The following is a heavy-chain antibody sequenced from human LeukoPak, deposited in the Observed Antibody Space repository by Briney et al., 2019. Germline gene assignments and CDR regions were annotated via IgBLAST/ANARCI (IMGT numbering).Heavy chain of an antibody. D-gene: IGHD4-11*01. Sequence: GGSLRLSCVASGFIFSDYAMNWVRQAPGKGLEWVSTFKTKYNQVYYAESVRGRFTISTDNSNNTVYLQMNSLRAEDTAVYFCARWGNDYSQFDSWGQGTLVTVS. J-gene: IGHJ4*02. CDR1: GFIFSDYA. V-gene: IGHV3-23*05. CDR3: ARWGNDYSQFDS. CDR2: FKTKYNQV.